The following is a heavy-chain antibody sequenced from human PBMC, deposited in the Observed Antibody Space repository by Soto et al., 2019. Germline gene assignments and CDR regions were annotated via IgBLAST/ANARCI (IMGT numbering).Heavy chain of an antibody. CDR3: ASADDYGDPDYYYYYGMDV. V-gene: IGHV4-59*01. D-gene: IGHD4-17*01. CDR1: GGSISSYY. J-gene: IGHJ6*02. Sequence: SETLSLTCTVSGGSISSYYWSWIRQPPGKGLEWIGYIYYSGSTNYNPSLKSRVTISVDTPKNQFSLKLSSVTAADTAVYYCASADDYGDPDYYYYYGMDVWGQGTTVTVSS. CDR2: IYYSGST.